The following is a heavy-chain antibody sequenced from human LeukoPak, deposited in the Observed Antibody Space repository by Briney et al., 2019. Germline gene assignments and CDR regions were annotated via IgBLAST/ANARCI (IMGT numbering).Heavy chain of an antibody. V-gene: IGHV4-39*01. CDR3: ASVLKGYFDY. CDR2: IYYSGNT. Sequence: SETRSLTCTVSGGSISSSDYYWGWIRQPPGKGLEWIGSIYYSGNTYYNPSLKSRVTMSVDTSKNQFSLKLSSVTAADTAVYFCASVLKGYFDYWGQGTLVTVSS. D-gene: IGHD6-6*01. CDR1: GGSISSSDYY. J-gene: IGHJ4*02.